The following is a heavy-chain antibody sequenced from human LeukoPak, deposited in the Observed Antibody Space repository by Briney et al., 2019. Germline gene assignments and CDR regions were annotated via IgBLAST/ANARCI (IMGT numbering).Heavy chain of an antibody. CDR3: AQDQHDYGDYGGAFDI. D-gene: IGHD4-17*01. CDR2: ISWNSGSI. J-gene: IGHJ3*02. Sequence: GRSLRLSCAASGFTFDDYAMHWVRQAPGKGLEWVSDISWNSGSIGYADSAKGRFTISRDNAKNSLYLQMNSLRAEDMALYYCAQDQHDYGDYGGAFDIWGQGTMVTVSS. CDR1: GFTFDDYA. V-gene: IGHV3-9*03.